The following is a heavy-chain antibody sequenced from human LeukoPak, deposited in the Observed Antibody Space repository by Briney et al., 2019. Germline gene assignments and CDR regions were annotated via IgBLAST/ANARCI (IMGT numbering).Heavy chain of an antibody. D-gene: IGHD3-10*01. V-gene: IGHV4-59*08. J-gene: IGHJ4*02. CDR3: ARHNARLRGWIGEVDF. CDR2: IYYSGST. CDR1: GGSINNYY. Sequence: SETLFLTCSVSGGSINNYYWSWIRQPPGKGLEWIAYIYYSGSTNYNPSLKSRVTISVDTSKNQFSLMLSSVTAADTAVYYYARHNARLRGWIGEVDFWGQGALVTVSS.